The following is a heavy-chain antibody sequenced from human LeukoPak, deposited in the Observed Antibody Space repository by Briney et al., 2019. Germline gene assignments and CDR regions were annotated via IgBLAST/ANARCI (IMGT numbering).Heavy chain of an antibody. J-gene: IGHJ6*02. V-gene: IGHV3-7*03. CDR2: INHNGNAN. CDR3: ARGGGLDV. CDR1: GFTFSSYW. Sequence: GGSLGLSCAASGFTFSSYWMNWARQAPGKGLEWVSSINHNGNANYYVDSAKGRSTISRDNANNSLYLQMSNLRAEHTTAVFCARGGGLDVWGQGATVTVSS. D-gene: IGHD3-16*01.